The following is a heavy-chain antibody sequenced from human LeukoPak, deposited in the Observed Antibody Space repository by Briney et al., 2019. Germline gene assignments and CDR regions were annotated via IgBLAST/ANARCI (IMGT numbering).Heavy chain of an antibody. Sequence: GGSLRLSCAASGFTFSSYGMHWVRQAPGKGLEWVSSISSSSSYIYYADSVKGRFTISRDNAKNSLYLQMNSLRAEDTAVYYCARDQGAIRPKDAFDIWGQGTMVTVSS. CDR1: GFTFSSYG. J-gene: IGHJ3*02. CDR2: ISSSSSYI. V-gene: IGHV3-21*04. D-gene: IGHD1-26*01. CDR3: ARDQGAIRPKDAFDI.